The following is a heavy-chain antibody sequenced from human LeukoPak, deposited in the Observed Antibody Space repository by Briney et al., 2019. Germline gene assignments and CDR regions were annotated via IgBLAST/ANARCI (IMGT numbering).Heavy chain of an antibody. CDR3: ARVGPDITSWHY. CDR1: GGSISPYH. J-gene: IGHJ4*02. Sequence: SETLSLTCTVSGGSISPYHWSWIRQPPGKGLEWIGYIYYTGSTNYNPSLKSRVTISVDRSKNQFSLKLSSVTAADTAVYYCARVGPDITSWHYWGQGTLVTVSS. V-gene: IGHV4-59*12. D-gene: IGHD2-2*01. CDR2: IYYTGST.